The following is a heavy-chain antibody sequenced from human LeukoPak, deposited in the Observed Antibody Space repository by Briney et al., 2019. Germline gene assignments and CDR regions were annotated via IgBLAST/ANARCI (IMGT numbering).Heavy chain of an antibody. CDR3: ARGGVFRPTPYYFDY. V-gene: IGHV3-53*01. J-gene: IGHJ4*02. D-gene: IGHD2-21*01. CDR2: QYSGAII. CDR1: GFTVSSNY. Sequence: GGSLRLSCAASGFTVSSNYMRWVRQAPGKGLEWVSVQYSGAIIYYPAYVKGRFTISTENSKNTPYLKMNSIRAEDTAVYYCARGGVFRPTPYYFDYWGQGTLVTVSS.